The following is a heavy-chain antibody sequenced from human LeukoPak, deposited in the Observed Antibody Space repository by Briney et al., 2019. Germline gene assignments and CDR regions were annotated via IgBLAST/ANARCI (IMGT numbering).Heavy chain of an antibody. CDR3: AREHGSSWYRKYYFDY. CDR2: ISVASNT. Sequence: GGSLRLSCAASGLAFSSYAMSWVRQAPGKGLEWVSTISVASNTFYADSVKGRFTISRDNAKNSLYLQMNSLRAEDTAVYYCAREHGSSWYRKYYFDYWGQGTLVTVSS. J-gene: IGHJ4*02. V-gene: IGHV3-23*01. D-gene: IGHD6-13*01. CDR1: GLAFSSYA.